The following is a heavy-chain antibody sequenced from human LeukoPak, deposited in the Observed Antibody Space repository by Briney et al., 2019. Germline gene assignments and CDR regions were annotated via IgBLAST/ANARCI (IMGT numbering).Heavy chain of an antibody. J-gene: IGHJ6*03. V-gene: IGHV4-38-2*02. Sequence: SETLSLTCTVSGYSISSGYYWGWIRQPPGKGLEWIGSIYHSGSTYYNPSLKSRVTISVHTSKNQFSLKLSSVTAADTAVYYCARTRASSPIFYYYYYMDVWGKGTTVTISS. CDR3: ARTRASSPIFYYYYYMDV. CDR2: IYHSGST. D-gene: IGHD2-2*01. CDR1: GYSISSGYY.